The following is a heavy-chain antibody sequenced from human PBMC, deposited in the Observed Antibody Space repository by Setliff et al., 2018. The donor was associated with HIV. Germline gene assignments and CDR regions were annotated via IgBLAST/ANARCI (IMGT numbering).Heavy chain of an antibody. V-gene: IGHV3-23*01. Sequence: GGSLRLSCAASGFTFSSYAMSWVRQAPGKGLEWVSAISGSGGSTYYADSVKGRFTISRDNSKNTLYLQMNSLRAEDTAVYYCAKAVLLRYFDWLSDYWGQGTLVTVCS. D-gene: IGHD3-9*01. CDR1: GFTFSSYA. CDR2: ISGSGGST. CDR3: AKAVLLRYFDWLSDY. J-gene: IGHJ4*02.